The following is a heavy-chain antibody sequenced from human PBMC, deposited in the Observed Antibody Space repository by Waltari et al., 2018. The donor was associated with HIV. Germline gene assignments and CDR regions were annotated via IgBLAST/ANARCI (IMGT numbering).Heavy chain of an antibody. CDR2: IYYSGST. CDR1: GGSISSSY. CDR3: ARVRGYSGLEWAFDI. J-gene: IGHJ3*02. D-gene: IGHD5-12*01. Sequence: QVQLQESGPGLVKPSETLSLTCTVSGGSISSSYWSWIRQPPGKGLEWIGYIYYSGSTNYNPSLKSRVTISVDTSKNQFSLKLSSVTAADTAVYYCARVRGYSGLEWAFDIWGQGTMVTVSS. V-gene: IGHV4-59*01.